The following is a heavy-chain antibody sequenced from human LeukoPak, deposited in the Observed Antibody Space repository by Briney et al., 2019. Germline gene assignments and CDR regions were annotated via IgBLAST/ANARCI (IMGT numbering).Heavy chain of an antibody. V-gene: IGHV1-46*01. CDR3: ARDSYYYDSSGYLTWFVDV. D-gene: IGHD3-22*01. Sequence: ASVKVSCKASGYTFTSYYMHWVRQAPGQGLEWMGIINPSGGSTSYAQKFQGRVTMTRDTSTSTAYMELRSLRSDDTAVYYCARDSYYYDSSGYLTWFVDVWGQGTTVTVSS. CDR1: GYTFTSYY. CDR2: INPSGGST. J-gene: IGHJ6*02.